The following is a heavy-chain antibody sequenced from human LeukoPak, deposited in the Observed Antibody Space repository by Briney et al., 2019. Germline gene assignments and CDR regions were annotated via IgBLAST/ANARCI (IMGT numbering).Heavy chain of an antibody. CDR2: IYYSGGT. J-gene: IGHJ6*02. CDR1: GGSINYYY. CDR3: ARGGKAWYYDFWSGPPGMDV. Sequence: SETLSLTCTVSGGSINYYYWMWIRQPPGKGLEWIGYIYYSGGTHYNPSLKSRVTMLVDTSKNQFSLKLTAVTAADTAVYYCARGGKAWYYDFWSGPPGMDVWGQGTTVTVSS. D-gene: IGHD3-3*01. V-gene: IGHV4-59*01.